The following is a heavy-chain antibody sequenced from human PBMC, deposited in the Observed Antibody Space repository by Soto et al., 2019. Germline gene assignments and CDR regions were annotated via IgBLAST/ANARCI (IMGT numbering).Heavy chain of an antibody. Sequence: QVQLQESGPGLVKPSGTLSLTCAVSGDSINNNSWWSWVRQSPGKGLEWIGEIYHSGSTNYNPSLKSRATISVDKSKNQFSLKLSSVTAADTAVYYCARDPLRALPDYWGQGTLVTVSS. D-gene: IGHD3-10*01. CDR2: IYHSGST. J-gene: IGHJ4*02. CDR3: ARDPLRALPDY. CDR1: GDSINNNSW. V-gene: IGHV4-4*02.